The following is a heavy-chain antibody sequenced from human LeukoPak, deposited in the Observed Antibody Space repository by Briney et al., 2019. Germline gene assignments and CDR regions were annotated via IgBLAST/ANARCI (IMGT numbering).Heavy chain of an antibody. J-gene: IGHJ4*02. CDR2: IIPIFGTA. Sequence: ASVKVSCKASGGTFSSYAISWVRQAPGQGLEWMGGIIPIFGTANYAQKFQGRVTITADESTSTAYMELSSLRSEDTAVYYCAGAEYYYDSRPFNYWGQGTLVTVSS. CDR3: AGAEYYYDSRPFNY. V-gene: IGHV1-69*13. D-gene: IGHD3-22*01. CDR1: GGTFSSYA.